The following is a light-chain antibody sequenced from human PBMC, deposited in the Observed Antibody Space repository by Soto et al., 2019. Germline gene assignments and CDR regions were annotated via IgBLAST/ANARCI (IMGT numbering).Light chain of an antibody. CDR1: SSNIGGNS. Sequence: QSVLTQPPSVSAAPGQKVTISCSGSSSNIGGNSVSWYQQLPGTAPKLRIYDDNKRPSGIPDRFSGSKSGTSATLGITGFQTGDEADYYGGSWDSSLSAYVFGTGTKVTVL. CDR3: GSWDSSLSAYV. J-gene: IGLJ1*01. CDR2: DDN. V-gene: IGLV1-51*01.